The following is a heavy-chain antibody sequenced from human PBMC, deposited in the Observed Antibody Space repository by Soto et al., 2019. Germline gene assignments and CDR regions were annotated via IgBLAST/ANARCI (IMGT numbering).Heavy chain of an antibody. J-gene: IGHJ4*02. Sequence: SETVSLTCAVSSGSISSSNWWSWVRQPPGKGLEWIGEIYHSGSTNYNPSLKSRVTISVDKSKNQFSLKLSSVTAADTAVYYCARDKGRVGPRLLDYWGQGTLVTVSS. CDR3: ARDKGRVGPRLLDY. CDR1: SGSISSSNW. CDR2: IYHSGST. V-gene: IGHV4-4*02.